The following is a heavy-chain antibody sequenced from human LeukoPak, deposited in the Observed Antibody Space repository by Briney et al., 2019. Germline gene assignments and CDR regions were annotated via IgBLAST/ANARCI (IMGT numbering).Heavy chain of an antibody. CDR3: ARGDFWSGYYPPDYFDY. V-gene: IGHV4-38-2*01. CDR2: IYHSGST. J-gene: IGHJ4*02. CDR1: GYSISSGYY. D-gene: IGHD3-3*01. Sequence: SETLSLTCAVSGYSISSGYYWGWIRQPPRKGLEWIGSIYHSGSTYYNPSLKSRVTISVDTSKNQFSLKLSSVTAADTAVYYCARGDFWSGYYPPDYFDYWGQGTLVTVSS.